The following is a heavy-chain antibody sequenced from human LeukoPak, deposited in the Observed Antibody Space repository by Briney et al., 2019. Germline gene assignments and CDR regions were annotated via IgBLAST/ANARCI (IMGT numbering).Heavy chain of an antibody. D-gene: IGHD6-13*01. CDR3: ARDLAAAAQIMWFDP. Sequence: PSETLSLTCTVSGGSISSYYWSWIRQPAGKGLEWIGRIYTSGSTNYNPSLKSRVTMSVDTSKNQFSLKLSSVTAADTAVYYCARDLAAAAQIMWFDPWGQGTLVTVSS. V-gene: IGHV4-4*07. CDR2: IYTSGST. J-gene: IGHJ5*02. CDR1: GGSISSYY.